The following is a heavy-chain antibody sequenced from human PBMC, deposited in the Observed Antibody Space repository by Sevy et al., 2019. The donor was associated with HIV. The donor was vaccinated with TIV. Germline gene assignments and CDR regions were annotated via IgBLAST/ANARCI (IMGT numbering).Heavy chain of an antibody. V-gene: IGHV3-21*06. CDR2: ISGSSNYI. D-gene: IGHD1-26*01. CDR1: EFTFSSYN. J-gene: IGHJ4*02. Sequence: GGSLRLSCAASEFTFSSYNMNWVRQAPGKGLEWVSSISGSSNYIYYAESVKGRSRISRDNVKDTLYLQMNSLRADDTAVYYCARGPPDGSYDYFDYWGQGTLVTVSS. CDR3: ARGPPDGSYDYFDY.